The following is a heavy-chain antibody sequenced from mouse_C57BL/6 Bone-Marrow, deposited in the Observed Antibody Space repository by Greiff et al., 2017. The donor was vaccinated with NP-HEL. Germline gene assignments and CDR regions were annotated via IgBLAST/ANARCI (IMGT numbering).Heavy chain of an antibody. V-gene: IGHV1-47*01. Sequence: LQESGAELVKPGASVKMSCKASGYTFTTYPIEWMKQNHGKSLEWIGNFHPYNDDTKYNEKFKGKATLTVEKSSSTVYLELSRLTSDDSAVYYCARGRYGNFYWYFDVWGTGTTVTVSS. D-gene: IGHD2-1*01. CDR2: FHPYNDDT. CDR1: GYTFTTYP. J-gene: IGHJ1*03. CDR3: ARGRYGNFYWYFDV.